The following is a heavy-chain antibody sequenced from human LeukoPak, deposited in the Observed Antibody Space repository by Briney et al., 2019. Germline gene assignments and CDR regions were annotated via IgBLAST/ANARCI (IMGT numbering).Heavy chain of an antibody. D-gene: IGHD3-3*01. CDR2: ISGSGGST. CDR3: AKSGVRFLEWLLSHDGTGGPDY. Sequence: GGSLRLSCAASGFTFSSYAMSWVRQAPGKGLGWVSAISGSGGSTYYADSVKGRFTISRDNSKNTLYLQMNSLRAEDTAVYYCAKSGVRFLEWLLSHDGTGGPDYWGQGTLVTVSS. V-gene: IGHV3-23*01. CDR1: GFTFSSYA. J-gene: IGHJ4*02.